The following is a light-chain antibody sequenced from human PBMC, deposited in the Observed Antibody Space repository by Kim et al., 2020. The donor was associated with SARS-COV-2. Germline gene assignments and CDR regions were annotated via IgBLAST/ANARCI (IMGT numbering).Light chain of an antibody. CDR1: SSDVGGYNY. V-gene: IGLV2-14*03. CDR3: SSYSSSTTFV. J-gene: IGLJ1*01. Sequence: QSVLTQPASVSESPGQSITISCTGTSSDVGGYNYVSWYQQHPGKAPKVIIYDVTKRPSGISNRFSGSKSGNTASLTISGLQAEDEADYYCSSYSSSTTFVFGTGTKVTVL. CDR2: DVT.